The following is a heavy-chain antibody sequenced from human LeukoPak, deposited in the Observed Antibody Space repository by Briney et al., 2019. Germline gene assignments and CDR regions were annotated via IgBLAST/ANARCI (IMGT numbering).Heavy chain of an antibody. CDR3: ARTGTYCGGDCYPSLDAFDI. Sequence: PSETLSLTCTVSGGSISSYYWSWIRQPPGKGLEWIGYIYYSGSTNYNPSLKSRVTISVDTSKNQFSLKLSSVTAADTAVYYCARTGTYCGGDCYPSLDAFDIWGQGTMVTVSS. CDR1: GGSISSYY. J-gene: IGHJ3*02. D-gene: IGHD2-21*02. CDR2: IYYSGST. V-gene: IGHV4-59*08.